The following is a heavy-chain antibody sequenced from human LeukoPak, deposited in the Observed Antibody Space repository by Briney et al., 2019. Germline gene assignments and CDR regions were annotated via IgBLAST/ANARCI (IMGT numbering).Heavy chain of an antibody. V-gene: IGHV5-51*01. J-gene: IGHJ4*02. CDR2: IHASDSDT. CDR1: GYIFTRYW. CDR3: ARVMGDIDY. D-gene: IGHD1-26*01. Sequence: GESLKISCKGSGYIFTRYWIAWVRQMPGKGLEWMGLIHASDSDTRYSPSFQGQVTISADKSISTAYVQWSSLKASDTAMYYCARVMGDIDYWGQGTLVTVSS.